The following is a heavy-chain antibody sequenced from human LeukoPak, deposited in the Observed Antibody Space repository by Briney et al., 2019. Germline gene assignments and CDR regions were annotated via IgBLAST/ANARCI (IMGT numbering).Heavy chain of an antibody. Sequence: GGSLRLSCAASGFNFPIYTMNWVRQAAGKGLEWVSIINYNGRNTYYADSVEGRFTISRDNSKNMVYLQMNSLRAEDTAIYYCAKDGHCPDSICPTDIAVAGYVDSWGQGTLVTVSS. CDR2: INYNGRNT. J-gene: IGHJ4*02. CDR1: GFNFPIYT. V-gene: IGHV3-23*01. CDR3: AKDGHCPDSICPTDIAVAGYVDS. D-gene: IGHD6-19*01.